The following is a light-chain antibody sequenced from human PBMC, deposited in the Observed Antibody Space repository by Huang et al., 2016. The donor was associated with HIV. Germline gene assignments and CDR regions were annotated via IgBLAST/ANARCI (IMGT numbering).Light chain of an antibody. CDR3: QQYYTTPGT. CDR1: RSILYNSNNKNY. V-gene: IGKV4-1*01. J-gene: IGKJ3*01. Sequence: DIVLTQSPDSLAVSLGERATINCSSSRSILYNSNNKNYLAWHPQKPGTSPKLIIYWAATRESGVPDRFSGSGSETDFTLTISSLQAEDVAVYFCQQYYTTPGTFGPGTTVHIK. CDR2: WAA.